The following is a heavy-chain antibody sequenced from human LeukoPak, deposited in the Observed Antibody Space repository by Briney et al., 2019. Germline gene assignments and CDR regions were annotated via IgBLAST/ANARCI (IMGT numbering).Heavy chain of an antibody. CDR2: ISPNSGAT. CDR3: ARLGGGSSWSNFDY. Sequence: ASVKVSCTASGYTFTGYYMHWVRQAPGQGLEWMGWISPNSGATNYAQKFQARVTMAGDTSISTAYMELSSLRSDDTAVYYCARLGGGSSWSNFDYWGQGTLVTVSS. V-gene: IGHV1-2*02. J-gene: IGHJ4*02. D-gene: IGHD6-13*01. CDR1: GYTFTGYY.